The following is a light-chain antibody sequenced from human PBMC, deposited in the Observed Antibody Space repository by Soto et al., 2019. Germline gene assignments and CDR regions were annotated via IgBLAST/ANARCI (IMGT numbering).Light chain of an antibody. CDR1: NSDVGGYDY. J-gene: IGLJ3*02. CDR2: QVN. V-gene: IGLV2-14*01. Sequence: QSALTQPASVSGSPGQSITISCTGTNSDVGGYDYVSWYQHYPGKAPKLLIYQVNNRPSGVSSRFSGSKSGNTASLTFSGLQAEDEAGYYCSSLTSSNTWVFGGGTKLTVL. CDR3: SSLTSSNTWV.